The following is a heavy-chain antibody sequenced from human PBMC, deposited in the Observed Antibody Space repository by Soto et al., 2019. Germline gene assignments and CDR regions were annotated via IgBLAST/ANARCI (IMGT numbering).Heavy chain of an antibody. CDR2: IYSGGST. V-gene: IGHV3-66*01. Sequence: PGGSLRLSCAASGCTVSSNYMSWVRQAPGKGLEWVSVIYSGGSTYYADSVKGRFTISRDNSKNTLYLQMNSLRAEDTAVYYCARVLPAAIPPWFDPWGQGTLVTVSS. D-gene: IGHD2-2*02. CDR3: ARVLPAAIPPWFDP. CDR1: GCTVSSNY. J-gene: IGHJ5*02.